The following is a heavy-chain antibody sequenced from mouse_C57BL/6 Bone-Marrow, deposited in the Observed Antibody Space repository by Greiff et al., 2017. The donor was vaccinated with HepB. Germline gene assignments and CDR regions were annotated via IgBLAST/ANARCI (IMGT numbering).Heavy chain of an antibody. CDR2: ISNLAYSI. CDR3: ARGPAYDGYHYAMDY. V-gene: IGHV5-15*01. CDR1: GFTFSDYG. D-gene: IGHD2-3*01. Sequence: EVQLVESGGGLVQPGGSLKLSCAASGFTFSDYGMAWVRQAPRKGSEWVAFISNLAYSIYYADTVTGRFTISRENAKNTLYLEMSSLRSEDTAMYYCARGPAYDGYHYAMDYWGQGTSVTVSS. J-gene: IGHJ4*01.